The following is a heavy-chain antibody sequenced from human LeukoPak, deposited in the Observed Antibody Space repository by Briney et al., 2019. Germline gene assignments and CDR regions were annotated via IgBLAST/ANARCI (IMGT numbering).Heavy chain of an antibody. D-gene: IGHD1-1*01. CDR1: GYTFTSYY. CDR3: ARGTTRDYYYYYGMDV. CDR2: INPSGGST. Sequence: GASVKVSCKASGYTFTSYYMHWVRQAPGQGLEWMGIINPSGGSTSYAQKFQGRVTMTRDTSTSTVYMELSSLRSEDTAVYYCARGTTRDYYYYYGMDVWGQGTTVTVSS. V-gene: IGHV1-46*01. J-gene: IGHJ6*02.